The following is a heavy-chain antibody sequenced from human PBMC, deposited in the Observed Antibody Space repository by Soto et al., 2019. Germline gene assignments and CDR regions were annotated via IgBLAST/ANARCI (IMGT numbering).Heavy chain of an antibody. CDR2: INPSGGST. CDR1: GYTFTSYY. V-gene: IGHV1-46*01. CDR3: ARDKWSIVVVPAANNYYGMDV. D-gene: IGHD2-2*01. Sequence: ASVKVSCKASGYTFTSYYMHWVRQAPGQGLEWMGIINPSGGSTSYAQKFQGRVTMTRDTSTSTVYMELSSLRSEDTAVYYCARDKWSIVVVPAANNYYGMDVWGQGTTVTVSS. J-gene: IGHJ6*02.